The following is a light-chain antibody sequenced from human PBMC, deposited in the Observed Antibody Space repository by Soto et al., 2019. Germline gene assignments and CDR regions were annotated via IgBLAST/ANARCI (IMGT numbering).Light chain of an antibody. Sequence: EIVLTQSPGTLSLSPGERATLSCRASQSVSSSYLAWYQQKPGQAPRLLIYAASSRATGIPDRFSGSGSGTDFTLTISSLEPEDFAVYYCQQSSNWPPITFGQGTRLEIK. CDR1: QSVSSSY. J-gene: IGKJ5*01. CDR3: QQSSNWPPIT. CDR2: AAS. V-gene: IGKV3D-20*02.